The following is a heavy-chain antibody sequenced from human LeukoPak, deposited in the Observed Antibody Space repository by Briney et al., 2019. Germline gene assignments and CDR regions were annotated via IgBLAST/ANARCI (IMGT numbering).Heavy chain of an antibody. D-gene: IGHD5-24*01. J-gene: IGHJ4*02. CDR3: ARFNDLQFGPFDS. Sequence: ASVKVSCKTSGYTFISYDISWQRQAPGQGLEWMGWISAYTGNKERKENFKDRVTLTTDTSTNTAYLHLRSLTSDDTAIYYCARFNDLQFGPFDSWGQGTLVTVSS. CDR1: GYTFISYD. V-gene: IGHV1-18*04. CDR2: ISAYTGNK.